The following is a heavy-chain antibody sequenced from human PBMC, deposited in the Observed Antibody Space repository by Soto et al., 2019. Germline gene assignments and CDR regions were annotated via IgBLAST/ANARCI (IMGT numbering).Heavy chain of an antibody. CDR2: ISAYNGNT. D-gene: IGHD5-12*01. Sequence: ASVKVSCKASGYTFTSYGISWVRQAPGQGLEWMGWISAYNGNTNYAQKLQGRVTMTTDTSTSTAYMELRSLRSDDTAVYYCATATAAEMATIYMFDYWGQGTPVPVSS. CDR3: ATATAAEMATIYMFDY. CDR1: GYTFTSYG. V-gene: IGHV1-18*04. J-gene: IGHJ4*02.